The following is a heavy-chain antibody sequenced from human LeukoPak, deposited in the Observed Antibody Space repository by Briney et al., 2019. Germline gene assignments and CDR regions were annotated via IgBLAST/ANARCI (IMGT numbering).Heavy chain of an antibody. J-gene: IGHJ4*02. CDR1: GFTFSSYW. CDR2: INNDGSST. V-gene: IGHV3-74*01. Sequence: GRSLRLSCAASGFTFSSYWMHWVRQAPGRGLVWVSRINNDGSSTSYADSVKGRFTISRDNAKNTLHLQMNSLRAEDTAVYNCARVRSAAAVDYWGQGTLVTVSS. CDR3: ARVRSAAAVDY.